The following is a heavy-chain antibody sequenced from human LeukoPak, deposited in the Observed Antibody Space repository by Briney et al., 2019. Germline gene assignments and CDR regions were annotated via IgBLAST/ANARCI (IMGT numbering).Heavy chain of an antibody. D-gene: IGHD2-21*02. J-gene: IGHJ6*02. CDR2: IKQDGSEK. CDR3: ARDEGDSNGGLYYGMDV. V-gene: IGHV3-7*01. Sequence: GALRLSCAASGFTFSSYWMSWVRQAPGKGLEWVANIKQDGSEKYYVDSVKGRFTISRDNAKNSLYLQMNSLRAEDTAVYHCARDEGDSNGGLYYGMDVWGQGTTVTVSS. CDR1: GFTFSSYW.